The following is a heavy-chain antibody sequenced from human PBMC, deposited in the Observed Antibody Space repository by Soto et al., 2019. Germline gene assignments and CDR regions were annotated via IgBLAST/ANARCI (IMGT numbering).Heavy chain of an antibody. CDR2: VTGSGGST. CDR1: GFRFSSYA. Sequence: GGSLRLPCAASGFRFSSYAMSWVRQAPGKGFEWVSTVTGSGGSTFYADSVKGRLSISRDNSKNTLYLQMNSLRAEDTAVYYCAICTGIQLWVFNYWGQGTPVTVSS. J-gene: IGHJ4*02. V-gene: IGHV3-23*01. CDR3: AICTGIQLWVFNY. D-gene: IGHD5-18*01.